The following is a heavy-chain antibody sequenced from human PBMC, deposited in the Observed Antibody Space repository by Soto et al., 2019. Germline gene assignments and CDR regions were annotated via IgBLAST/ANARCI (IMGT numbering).Heavy chain of an antibody. CDR2: IIPKFGTT. V-gene: IGHV1-69*13. CDR3: AREVDPYYGGNSLSLDY. Sequence: SVKVSCKASGGSFSTYGINWVRLAPGQGLEWMGGIIPKFGTTNYAQKFRGRVTITADESTNTAYMELNYLRSEDTAVYFCAREVDPYYGGNSLSLDYWGQGTLVTVSS. CDR1: GGSFSTYG. J-gene: IGHJ4*02. D-gene: IGHD4-17*01.